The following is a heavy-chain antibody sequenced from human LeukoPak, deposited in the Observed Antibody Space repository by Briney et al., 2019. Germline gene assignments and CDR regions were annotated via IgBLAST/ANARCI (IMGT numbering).Heavy chain of an antibody. CDR2: ISSSSSYI. CDR1: GFPFSSYW. Sequence: GGSLRLSCAASGFPFSSYWMSWVRQAPGKGLEWVSSISSSSSYIYYADSVKGRFTISRDNAKNSLYLQMNSLRAEDAAVYYCARDDGAATNGMDDWGQGATVTVVS. CDR3: ARDDGAATNGMDD. J-gene: IGHJ6*01. V-gene: IGHV3-21*01. D-gene: IGHD5-24*01.